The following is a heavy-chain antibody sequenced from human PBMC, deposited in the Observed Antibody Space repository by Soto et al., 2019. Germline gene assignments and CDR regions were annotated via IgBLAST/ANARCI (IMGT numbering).Heavy chain of an antibody. V-gene: IGHV4-59*01. CDR2: VYHTGNN. J-gene: IGHJ4*02. CDR1: GVSITNYY. D-gene: IGHD1-20*01. CDR3: AREQYNWKL. Sequence: PSETLSLTRSVSGVSITNYYWTWIRHSPGKGLEWIGYVYHTGNNYYNPSLRSRVTMSLDTSKNQVSLRLRSVTAADTAVYYCAREQYNWKLWGQGTLVTVSS.